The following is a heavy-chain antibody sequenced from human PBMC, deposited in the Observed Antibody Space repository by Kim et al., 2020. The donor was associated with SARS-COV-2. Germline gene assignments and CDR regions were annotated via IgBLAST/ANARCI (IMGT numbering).Heavy chain of an antibody. J-gene: IGHJ6*02. CDR1: GYTLTELS. D-gene: IGHD3-3*01. V-gene: IGHV1-24*01. CDR3: ATGEAVTIFGVARPMDV. Sequence: ASVKVSCKVSGYTLTELSMHWVRQAPGKGLEWMGGFDPEDGETIYAQKFQGRVTMTEDTSTDTAYMELSSLRSEDTAVYYCATGEAVTIFGVARPMDVWGQGTTVTVSS. CDR2: FDPEDGET.